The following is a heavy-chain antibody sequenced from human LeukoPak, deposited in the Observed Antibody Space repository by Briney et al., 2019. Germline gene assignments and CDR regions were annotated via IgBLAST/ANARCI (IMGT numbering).Heavy chain of an antibody. J-gene: IGHJ4*02. V-gene: IGHV4-59*08. Sequence: SETLSLTCTVSGGSISSYYWSWIRQPPGKGLEWIGYIYYSGSTNYNPSLKSRVTISVDTSKNQFSLKLSSVTAADTAVYYCARLSSGSYSLEYYFDYWGQGTLVTVSS. CDR3: ARLSSGSYSLEYYFDY. CDR2: IYYSGST. D-gene: IGHD1-26*01. CDR1: GGSISSYY.